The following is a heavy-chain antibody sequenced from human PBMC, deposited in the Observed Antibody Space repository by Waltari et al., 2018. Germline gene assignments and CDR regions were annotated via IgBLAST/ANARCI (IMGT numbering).Heavy chain of an antibody. Sequence: QVQLQESGPGLVKPSQTLSLTCTVSGGSISSGSYYWSWIRQPAGKGLEWIGRIYTSGITNDNPSLKSRVTISVDTSKNQFSRKLSAVTAADTAVYYCARHAPSYSGYLGSYYYYGMDVWGQGTTVTVSS. CDR3: ARHAPSYSGYLGSYYYYGMDV. CDR2: IYTSGIT. V-gene: IGHV4-61*02. D-gene: IGHD5-12*01. J-gene: IGHJ6*02. CDR1: GGSISSGSYY.